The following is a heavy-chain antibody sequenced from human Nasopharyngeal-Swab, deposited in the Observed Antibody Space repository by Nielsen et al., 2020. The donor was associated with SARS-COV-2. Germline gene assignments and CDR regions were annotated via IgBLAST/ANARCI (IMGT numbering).Heavy chain of an antibody. J-gene: IGHJ3*02. V-gene: IGHV3-7*03. CDR3: ARRDRYCSGGSCYGENAFDI. D-gene: IGHD2-15*01. Sequence: GESLEISCAASGFTFSSYWMSWVRQAPGKGLEWVANIKQDGSEKYYVDSVKGRFTISRDNAKNSLYLQMNSLRAEDTAVYYCARRDRYCSGGSCYGENAFDIWGQGTMVTVSS. CDR2: IKQDGSEK. CDR1: GFTFSSYW.